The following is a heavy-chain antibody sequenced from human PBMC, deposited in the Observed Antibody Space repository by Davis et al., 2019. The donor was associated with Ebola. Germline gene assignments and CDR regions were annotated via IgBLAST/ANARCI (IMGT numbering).Heavy chain of an antibody. Sequence: GESLKISCAPSGFTFSTNWMSWVRQAPGKGPEWVAKINPDGSQKYYVDSVKGRFTISRDNSKNTLYLQMNSLRAEDTAVFYCAKRATVKVAGANYYNAMDVWGKGTTVTVSS. CDR1: GFTFSTNW. D-gene: IGHD6-19*01. CDR3: AKRATVKVAGANYYNAMDV. J-gene: IGHJ6*04. CDR2: INPDGSQK. V-gene: IGHV3-7*03.